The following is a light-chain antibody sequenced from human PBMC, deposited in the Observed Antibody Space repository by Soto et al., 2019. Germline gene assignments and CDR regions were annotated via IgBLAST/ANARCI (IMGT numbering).Light chain of an antibody. CDR3: QQSDTLPIT. CDR1: QGINTW. V-gene: IGKV1-12*01. Sequence: DIQMTQSPSSVSAFVGDRVTITCRASQGINTWLAWYQQEPGKAPKLLMYSASILHTGVSSRFTAGGSGTEFTLTINSLQPEDFATYYCQQSDTLPITFGGGTKVDIK. J-gene: IGKJ4*01. CDR2: SAS.